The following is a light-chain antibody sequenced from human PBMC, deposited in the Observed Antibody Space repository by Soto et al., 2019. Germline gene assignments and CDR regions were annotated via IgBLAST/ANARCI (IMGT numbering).Light chain of an antibody. Sequence: IVMTQSPATLSVSPGEKATLSCRASQTVYNNLAWYQQKPGQAPRLLVYFASTRATGIPARFSGSASGTEFSLTISSLQSEDFALYYCQQYTAWPLTFGGGTKVETK. J-gene: IGKJ4*01. V-gene: IGKV3-15*01. CDR2: FAS. CDR3: QQYTAWPLT. CDR1: QTVYNN.